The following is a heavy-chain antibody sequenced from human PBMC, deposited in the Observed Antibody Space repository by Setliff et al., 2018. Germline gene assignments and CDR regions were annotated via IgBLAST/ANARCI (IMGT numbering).Heavy chain of an antibody. J-gene: IGHJ4*02. CDR3: APLTRRYGSGSYPFDY. CDR1: GFTFTSSA. V-gene: IGHV1-58*01. D-gene: IGHD3-10*01. Sequence: SVKVSCKASGFTFTSSAVQWVRQARGQRLEWIGWIVVGSGNINYAQKFQERLTITRDMSTSTAYMELSSLRSEDTAVYYCAPLTRRYGSGSYPFDYWGQGTLVTVSS. CDR2: IVVGSGNI.